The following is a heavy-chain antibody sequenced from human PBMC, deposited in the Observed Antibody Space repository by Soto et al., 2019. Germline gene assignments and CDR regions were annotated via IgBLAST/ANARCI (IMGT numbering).Heavy chain of an antibody. Sequence: ASVKVSCQASGYTFTSYGISWVRQAPGQGLEWMGWISAYNGNTNYAQKLQGRVTMTTDTSTSTAYMELRSLRSDDTAVYYCASGDSSGWYQYFDYWGQGTLVTVSS. J-gene: IGHJ4*02. D-gene: IGHD6-19*01. CDR2: ISAYNGNT. CDR1: GYTFTSYG. CDR3: ASGDSSGWYQYFDY. V-gene: IGHV1-18*01.